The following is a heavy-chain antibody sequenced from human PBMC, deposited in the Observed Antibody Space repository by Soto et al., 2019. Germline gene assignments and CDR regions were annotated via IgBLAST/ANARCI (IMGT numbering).Heavy chain of an antibody. J-gene: IGHJ4*02. CDR1: GFTFSSYW. V-gene: IGHV3-7*01. CDR3: ARGATPDY. Sequence: EVQLVESGGDLVQPGESPRLSCAASGFTFSSYWMTWVRQAPGKGLEWVAYIDQDGSAKYYVDYVKGRLTIARDNAKNSLYLQMNSLRAEDTALYYCARGATPDYWGQGTLVTASS. CDR2: IDQDGSAK.